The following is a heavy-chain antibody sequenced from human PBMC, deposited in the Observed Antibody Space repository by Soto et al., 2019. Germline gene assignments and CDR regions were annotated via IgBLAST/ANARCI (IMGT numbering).Heavy chain of an antibody. V-gene: IGHV3-7*01. CDR3: GRDWDV. J-gene: IGHJ6*04. CDR1: GITFSSYW. Sequence: ESGGGLVQPGGSLRLSCGASGITFSSYWMSWVRQAPGKGLEWVANIRPDGSEQHYVDSVKDRFTISRDDAKNSLYLQMNSLRVEDTAVYYCGRDWDVWGRGTTVTVSS. CDR2: IRPDGSEQ.